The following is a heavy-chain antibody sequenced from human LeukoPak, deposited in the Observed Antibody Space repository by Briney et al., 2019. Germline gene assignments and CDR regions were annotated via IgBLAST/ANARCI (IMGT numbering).Heavy chain of an antibody. Sequence: GGSLRLSCAASGFTFSSHWFHWVRQAPGKGLVWVSRINSDGSSTTSADSVKGRFTISRDNAKNTLYLQMNSLRAEDTAVYYCAKGGATVIDYWGQGTLVTVSS. CDR3: AKGGATVIDY. V-gene: IGHV3-74*01. CDR2: INSDGSST. CDR1: GFTFSSHW. J-gene: IGHJ4*02. D-gene: IGHD4-17*01.